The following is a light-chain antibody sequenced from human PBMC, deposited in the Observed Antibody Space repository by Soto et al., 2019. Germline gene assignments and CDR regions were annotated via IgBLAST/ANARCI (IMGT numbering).Light chain of an antibody. Sequence: LTQPASVSGAPGQSITISCTGTRSDVGGYNYVSWYQHHPGKAPKLMIYEFSNRPSGVSTRFSGSKSGNTASLAISGLQAEDEADYYCSSYTSSSTYYVFGTGTKVTVL. CDR1: RSDVGGYNY. CDR2: EFS. CDR3: SSYTSSSTYYV. V-gene: IGLV2-14*01. J-gene: IGLJ1*01.